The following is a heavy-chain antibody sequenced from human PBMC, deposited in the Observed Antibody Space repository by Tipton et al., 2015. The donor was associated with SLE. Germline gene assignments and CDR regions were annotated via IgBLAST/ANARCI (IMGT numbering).Heavy chain of an antibody. V-gene: IGHV3-23*03. J-gene: IGHJ6*02. CDR3: AKGGYYGSGSWYGMDV. CDR1: GFKFDEYG. CDR2: IYSGVTT. Sequence: SLRLSCAGSGFKFDEYGMSWVRQVPGKGLEWVSLIYSGVTTSYADSVKGRFTISRDNSKNRLFLQMNSLRSEDTAVYYCAKGGYYGSGSWYGMDVWGQGTTVTVSS. D-gene: IGHD3-10*01.